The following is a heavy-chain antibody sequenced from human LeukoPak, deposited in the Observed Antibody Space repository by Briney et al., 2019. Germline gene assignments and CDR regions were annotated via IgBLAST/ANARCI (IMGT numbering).Heavy chain of an antibody. CDR2: INHSGST. J-gene: IGHJ4*02. CDR3: ARVYCSSTSCLYYFDY. D-gene: IGHD2-2*01. Sequence: SEPLSLTCAVYGGSFSGYYWSWIRQPPGKGLEWIGEINHSGSTNYNPSLKSRVTISVDTSKNQFSLKLSSVTAADTAVYYCARVYCSSTSCLYYFDYWGQGTLVTVSS. CDR1: GGSFSGYY. V-gene: IGHV4-34*01.